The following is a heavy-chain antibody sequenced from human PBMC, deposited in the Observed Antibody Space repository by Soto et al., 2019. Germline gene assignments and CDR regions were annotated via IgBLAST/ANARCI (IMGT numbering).Heavy chain of an antibody. CDR2: IFYSGSS. V-gene: IGHV4-59*08. D-gene: IGHD6-13*01. CDR1: GGSIGTYY. Sequence: QVQLQESGPGLVKPSETLSLTCAVSGGSIGTYYWNWIRQPPGKGLEWIGYIFYSGSSNYTPSLKSRVTISVDTSKNQFSLKLSSVTAADTAVYFRARSIAFTSSWDSWGQGALVAVSS. CDR3: ARSIAFTSSWDS. J-gene: IGHJ4*02.